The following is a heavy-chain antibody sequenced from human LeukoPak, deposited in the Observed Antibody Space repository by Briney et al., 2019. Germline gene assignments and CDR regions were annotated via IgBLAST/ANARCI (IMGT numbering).Heavy chain of an antibody. CDR1: GGSISSGDYY. Sequence: SETLSLTCTASGGSISSGDYYWSWIRQPPGKGLEWIGYIYYSGSTYYNPSLKSRVTISVDTSKNQFSLKLSSVTAADTAVYYCARGGTSGIAAAAGWFDPWGQGTLVTVSS. CDR2: IYYSGST. V-gene: IGHV4-30-4*08. D-gene: IGHD6-13*01. J-gene: IGHJ5*02. CDR3: ARGGTSGIAAAAGWFDP.